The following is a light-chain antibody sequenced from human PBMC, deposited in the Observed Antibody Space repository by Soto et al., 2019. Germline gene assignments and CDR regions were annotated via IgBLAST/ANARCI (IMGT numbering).Light chain of an antibody. Sequence: DIQMTQSPSTLSASAGDRVTITCRASQSISNWLAWYQQKPGNAPKLLISDASNLVSGVPSRFSGSGSGTEFTLTISSLQPDDFATYYCQQYNTYSPWTFGQGTKVDIK. CDR3: QQYNTYSPWT. CDR1: QSISNW. CDR2: DAS. J-gene: IGKJ1*01. V-gene: IGKV1-5*01.